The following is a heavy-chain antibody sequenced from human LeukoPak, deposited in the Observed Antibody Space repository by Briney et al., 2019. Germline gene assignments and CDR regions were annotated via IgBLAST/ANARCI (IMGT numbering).Heavy chain of an antibody. Sequence: GGSLRLSCAASGFTFSSYAMHWVRQAPGKGLEWVAVISYDGSNKYYADSVKGRFTISRDNSKNTLYLQMNSLRAEDTAVYYCARGDYYDSSGYLPGLDYWGQGTLVTVSS. V-gene: IGHV3-30-3*01. CDR3: ARGDYYDSSGYLPGLDY. CDR2: ISYDGSNK. J-gene: IGHJ4*02. CDR1: GFTFSSYA. D-gene: IGHD3-22*01.